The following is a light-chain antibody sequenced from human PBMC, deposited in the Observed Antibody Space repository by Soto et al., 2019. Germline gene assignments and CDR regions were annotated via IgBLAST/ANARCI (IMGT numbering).Light chain of an antibody. CDR3: TSYAGSSYV. CDR1: SSDVGAYNY. J-gene: IGLJ1*01. V-gene: IGLV2-14*01. Sequence: QSVLTQPASVSGSPGQSITISCTGTSSDVGAYNYVSWYQQYPGKAPKLMIYGVSNRPSGVSNRFSGSKSGNPASLTISGLQADDEADYYCTSYAGSSYVFGTGTKVTV. CDR2: GVS.